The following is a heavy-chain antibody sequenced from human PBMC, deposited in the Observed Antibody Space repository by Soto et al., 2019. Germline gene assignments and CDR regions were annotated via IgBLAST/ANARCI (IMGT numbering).Heavy chain of an antibody. D-gene: IGHD3-10*01. V-gene: IGHV1-18*01. CDR1: GYTFTSYG. CDR3: ASGWFGEFVYYFDY. J-gene: IGHJ4*02. CDR2: ISAYNGNT. Sequence: QVQLVQSGAEVKKPGASVKVSCKASGYTFTSYGISWVRQAPGQGLEWMGWISAYNGNTNYAQKLQGRVTMTTDTSTITAYMELRRLGSDDTAVYYCASGWFGEFVYYFDYWGQGTLVTVSS.